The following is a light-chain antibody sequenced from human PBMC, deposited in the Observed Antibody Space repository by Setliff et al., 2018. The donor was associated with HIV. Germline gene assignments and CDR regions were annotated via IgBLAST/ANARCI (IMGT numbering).Light chain of an antibody. J-gene: IGLJ3*02. CDR3: QVLDSSTDRRWV. CDR1: NIGGRR. V-gene: IGLV3-21*03. CDR2: DDK. Sequence: SYELTQPPSVSVVPGKTARITCEGDNIGGRRVHWHQQKPGQAPVLVVHDDKNRPSGIPDRFFGFNSGGMATLTISRVEAGDEADYYCQVLDSSTDRRWVFGGGTKVTVL.